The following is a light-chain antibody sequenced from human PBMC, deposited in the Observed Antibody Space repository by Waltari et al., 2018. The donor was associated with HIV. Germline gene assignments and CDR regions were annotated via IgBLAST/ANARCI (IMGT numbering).Light chain of an antibody. J-gene: IGKJ2*01. CDR2: RAS. CDR3: QQSDSFPYT. Sequence: DIQMTQSPSPLSASVGEKVVSNCRASQSITYFLNWYQVKPGKAPALLVSRASSLQSGVPSRFVGSGSGTDFTLTIKNLQPGDFATYFCQQSDSFPYTFGPGTKLDI. CDR1: QSITYF. V-gene: IGKV1-39*01.